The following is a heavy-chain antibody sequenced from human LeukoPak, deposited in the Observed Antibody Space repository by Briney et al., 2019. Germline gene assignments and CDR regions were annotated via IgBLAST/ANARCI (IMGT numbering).Heavy chain of an antibody. CDR1: GYSFPVFG. J-gene: IGHJ4*02. Sequence: GASVKVSCKTSGYSFPVFGISWVRQAPGQGLEWMGWISGYNGRTIYAQTVQDRVTMTTDTSTTTVYMELRSLKFNDTAVYYCARETSEGDREPTGYFDYWGQGSLVIVSS. D-gene: IGHD1-1*01. CDR2: ISGYNGRT. CDR3: ARETSEGDREPTGYFDY. V-gene: IGHV1-18*01.